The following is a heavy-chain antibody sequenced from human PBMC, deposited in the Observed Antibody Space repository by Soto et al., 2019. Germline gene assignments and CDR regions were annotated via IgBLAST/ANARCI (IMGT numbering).Heavy chain of an antibody. J-gene: IGHJ5*02. CDR3: AKDKGHYYDSSGYSPFVWFDP. V-gene: IGHV3-23*01. CDR1: GFTFSSYA. CDR2: ISGSGGST. Sequence: GGSLRLSCAASGFTFSSYAMSWVRQAPGKGLEWVSAISGSGGSTYYADSVKGRFTISRDNSKNTLYLQMNSLRAEDTAVYYCAKDKGHYYDSSGYSPFVWFDPWGQGTLVTVSS. D-gene: IGHD3-22*01.